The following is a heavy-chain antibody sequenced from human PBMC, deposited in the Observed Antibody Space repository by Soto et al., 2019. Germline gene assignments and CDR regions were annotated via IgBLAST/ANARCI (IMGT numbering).Heavy chain of an antibody. V-gene: IGHV3-23*01. CDR1: GFTFSSYS. CDR2: ISGSGGST. J-gene: IGHJ4*02. CDR3: ARRSSGWYFDY. Sequence: GGSLRLSCAASGFTFSSYSMSWVRQAPGKGLEWVSAISGSGGSTYYADSVKGRFTISRDNSKNTLYLQINSLRAEDTAVYYCARRSSGWYFDYWGQGTLVTVSS. D-gene: IGHD6-19*01.